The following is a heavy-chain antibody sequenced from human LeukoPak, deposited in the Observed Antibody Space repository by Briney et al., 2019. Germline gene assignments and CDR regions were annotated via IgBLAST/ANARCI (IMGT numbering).Heavy chain of an antibody. J-gene: IGHJ4*02. Sequence: GGSLRLSCEASGFTFSTYWMHWVRQVPGKGLVWVSRINTDGSTTTYADSVKGRFTISRDNTKNTLYLQMNSLRAEDTAVYYCAKSPRGAVVVPAAIYFDYWGQGTLVTVSS. V-gene: IGHV3-74*01. D-gene: IGHD2-2*01. CDR3: AKSPRGAVVVPAAIYFDY. CDR1: GFTFSTYW. CDR2: INTDGSTT.